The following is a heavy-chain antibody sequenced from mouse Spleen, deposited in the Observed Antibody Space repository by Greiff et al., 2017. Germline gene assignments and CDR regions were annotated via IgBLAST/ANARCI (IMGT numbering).Heavy chain of an antibody. CDR2: ISYDGSN. V-gene: IGHV3-6*01. J-gene: IGHJ3*01. Sequence: EVQLQESGPGLVKPSQSLSLTCSVTGYSITSGYYWNWIRQFPGNKLEWMGYISYDGSNNYNPSLKNRISITRDTSKNQFFLKLNSVTTEDTATYYCARASYEWFAYWGQGTLVTVSA. CDR1: GYSITSGYY. CDR3: ARASYEWFAY. D-gene: IGHD2-12*01.